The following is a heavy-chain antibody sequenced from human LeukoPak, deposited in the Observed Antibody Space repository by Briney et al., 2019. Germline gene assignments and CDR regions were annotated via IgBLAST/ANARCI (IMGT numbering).Heavy chain of an antibody. CDR2: IYYSGST. CDR1: GGSISSYY. D-gene: IGHD2-2*01. V-gene: IGHV4-59*01. J-gene: IGHJ5*02. Sequence: SETLSLTCTVSGGSISSYYWSWIRQPPGKGLEWIGYIYYSGSTNYNPSLKSRVTISVDTSKNQFSLKLSSVTAADTAVYYCARVTGYCSSTSCYGDNWFDPWGQGTLDTVSS. CDR3: ARVTGYCSSTSCYGDNWFDP.